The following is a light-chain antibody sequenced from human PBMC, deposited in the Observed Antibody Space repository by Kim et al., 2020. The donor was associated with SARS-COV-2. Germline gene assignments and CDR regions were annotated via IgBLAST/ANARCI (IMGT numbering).Light chain of an antibody. J-gene: IGKJ4*01. V-gene: IGKV3-15*01. CDR2: SAS. CDR3: QHYVVWPPLT. Sequence: SPGEGPTLACRPGQGVSTDVACDQQRPGHSPSLLIYSASTRATVIPARFSVSVSGTEFSLTISSLRSEEFAVYFCQHYVVWPPLTFCGGTKVDIK. CDR1: QGVSTD.